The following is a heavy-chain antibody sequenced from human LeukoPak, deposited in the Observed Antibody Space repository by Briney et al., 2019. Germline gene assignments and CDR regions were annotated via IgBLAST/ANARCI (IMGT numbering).Heavy chain of an antibody. Sequence: GGSLRLSCAAPGFTFSSYEMNWVRQAPGKGLEWVSYISSSGSTIYYADSVKGRFTISRDNAKNSLYLQMNSLRAEDTAVYYCARVTAILLGDAFDIWGQGTMVTVSS. D-gene: IGHD2-21*02. CDR2: ISSSGSTI. CDR1: GFTFSSYE. CDR3: ARVTAILLGDAFDI. J-gene: IGHJ3*02. V-gene: IGHV3-48*03.